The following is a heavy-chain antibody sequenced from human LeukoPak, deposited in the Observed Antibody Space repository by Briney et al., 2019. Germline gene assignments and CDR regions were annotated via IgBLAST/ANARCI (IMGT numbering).Heavy chain of an antibody. CDR1: GGSFGGYY. CDR2: INHSGST. CDR3: ARGGELRYFDWLFTPYYFDY. Sequence: PSETLSLTCAVYGGSFGGYYWSWIRQPPGKGLEWIGEINHSGSTNYNPSLKSRVTISVDTSKNQFSLKLSSVTAADTAVYYCARGGELRYFDWLFTPYYFDYWGQGTLVTVSS. D-gene: IGHD3-9*01. J-gene: IGHJ4*02. V-gene: IGHV4-34*01.